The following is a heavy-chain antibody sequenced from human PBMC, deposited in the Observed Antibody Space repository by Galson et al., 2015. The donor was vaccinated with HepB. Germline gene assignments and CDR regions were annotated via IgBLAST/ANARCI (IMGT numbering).Heavy chain of an antibody. J-gene: IGHJ3*02. CDR2: ISGSGGST. V-gene: IGHV3-23*01. CDR1: GFTFSSYA. D-gene: IGHD5-12*01. CDR3: AKSGDIVATINGADAFDI. Sequence: SLRLSCAASGFTFSSYAMSWVRQAPGKGLEWVSAISGSGGSTYYADSVKGRFTISRDNSKNTLYLQMNSLRAEDTAVYYCAKSGDIVATINGADAFDIRGQGTMVTVSS.